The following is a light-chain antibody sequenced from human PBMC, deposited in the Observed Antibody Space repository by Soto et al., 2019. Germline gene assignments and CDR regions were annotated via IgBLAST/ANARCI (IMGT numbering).Light chain of an antibody. CDR1: QSVSSY. CDR3: QQRRSWPPTIT. CDR2: EAY. Sequence: EILLTQSPAPLSLSPWGRATLSCRASQSVSSYLAWYQQKPGKAPRLLIYEAYNRATDIPARFSGSGSGTEFTLTLSSLQSEDFAVYHCQQRRSWPPTITFGQGTRLEIK. J-gene: IGKJ5*01. V-gene: IGKV3-11*01.